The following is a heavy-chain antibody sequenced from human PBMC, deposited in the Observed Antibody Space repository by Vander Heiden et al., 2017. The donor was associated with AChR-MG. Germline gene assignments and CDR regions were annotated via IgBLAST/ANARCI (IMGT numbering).Heavy chain of an antibody. CDR3: AKDRGAVAGTYYFDY. Sequence: QVQLVESGGGVVQPGGSLRLSCAASGFTFSSYGMHWVRQAAGKGLEWVAFIRYDGSNKYYADSVKGRFTISRDNSKNTLYLQMNSLRAEGTAVYYCAKDRGAVAGTYYFDYWGQGTLVTVSS. V-gene: IGHV3-30*02. J-gene: IGHJ4*02. CDR2: IRYDGSNK. D-gene: IGHD6-19*01. CDR1: GFTFSSYG.